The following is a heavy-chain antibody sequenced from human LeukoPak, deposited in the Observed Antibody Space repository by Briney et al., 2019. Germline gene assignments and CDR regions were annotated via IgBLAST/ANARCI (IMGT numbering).Heavy chain of an antibody. D-gene: IGHD6-19*01. J-gene: IGHJ4*02. V-gene: IGHV4-39*01. CDR1: GASISNTSYY. CDR3: ARHLWASGWHLDY. Sequence: PSETLSLTCVVSGASISNTSYYWGWIRQPPGKGLEWIVNIYYSGSTYYNPSLKSRVTISIDTSENQFSLNLSSVTAADTAVYYCARHLWASGWHLDYWGRGTLVTVSS. CDR2: IYYSGST.